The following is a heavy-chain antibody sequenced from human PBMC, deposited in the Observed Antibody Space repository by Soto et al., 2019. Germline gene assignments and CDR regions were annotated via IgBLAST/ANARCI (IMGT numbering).Heavy chain of an antibody. V-gene: IGHV2-5*02. CDR2: IYWDDDK. CDR3: AHRDSSGWSDAFDI. D-gene: IGHD6-13*01. J-gene: IGHJ3*02. Sequence: QITLQESGPTLVKPTQTLTLTCTFSGFSLSTTGVGVGWIRQPPGKALEWLALIYWDDDKRYSPSLKSRLTITRDTSKNQVVITMTNMDPVDTATYYCAHRDSSGWSDAFDIWGQGTMVTVSS. CDR1: GFSLSTTGVG.